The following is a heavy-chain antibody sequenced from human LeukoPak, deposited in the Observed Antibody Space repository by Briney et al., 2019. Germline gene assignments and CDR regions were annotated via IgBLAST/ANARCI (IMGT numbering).Heavy chain of an antibody. CDR2: IKQDGSEK. V-gene: IGHV3-7*01. CDR1: GFTLNTYT. D-gene: IGHD2-15*01. Sequence: QSGGSLRLSCAASGFTLNTYTMNWVRQAPGKGLEWVANIKQDGSEKYYVDSVKGRFTISRDNAKNSLYLQMNSLRAEDTAVYYCARERYCSGGSCYSHKIGYWGQGTLVTVSS. CDR3: ARERYCSGGSCYSHKIGY. J-gene: IGHJ4*02.